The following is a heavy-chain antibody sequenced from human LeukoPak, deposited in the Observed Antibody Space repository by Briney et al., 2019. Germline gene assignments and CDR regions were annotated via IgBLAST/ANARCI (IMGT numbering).Heavy chain of an antibody. D-gene: IGHD2-15*01. CDR2: IDPSDSYT. J-gene: IGHJ3*02. V-gene: IGHV5-10-1*01. CDR1: GYSFTSYW. CDR3: ARVTTGYCSGGSCYPIDAFDI. Sequence: GESLKISCKGSGYSFTSYWISWVRQMPGKGLEWRGRIDPSDSYTNYSPSFQGHVTISADKSISTAYLQWSSLKASDTAMYDCARVTTGYCSGGSCYPIDAFDIWGQGTRVTVSS.